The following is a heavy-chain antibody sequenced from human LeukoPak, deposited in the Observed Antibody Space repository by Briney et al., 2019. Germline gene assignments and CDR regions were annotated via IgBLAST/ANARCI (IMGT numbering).Heavy chain of an antibody. CDR1: GGSISSGNYY. CDR3: ARENGITGTTHN. J-gene: IGHJ4*02. V-gene: IGHV4-61*02. CDR2: IYTSGST. Sequence: SQTLSLTCTVSGGSISSGNYYWSWIRQPAGKGLEWIGRIYTSGSTNYNPSLKSRVTISVDTSKNQFSLKLSSVTAADTAVYYCARENGITGTTHNWGQGTLVTVSS. D-gene: IGHD1-20*01.